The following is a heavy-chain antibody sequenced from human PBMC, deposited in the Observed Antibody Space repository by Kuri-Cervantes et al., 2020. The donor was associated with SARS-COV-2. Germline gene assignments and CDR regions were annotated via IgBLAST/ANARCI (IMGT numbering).Heavy chain of an antibody. CDR1: GYTFTSYG. J-gene: IGHJ4*02. Sequence: ASVKVSCKASGYTFTSYGISWVRQAPGQGLEWMGWISAYNGNTNYAQKLQGRVTMTEDTSTDTAYMELSSLRSEDTAVYYCATAIAAAGSMIDYWGQGALVTVSS. CDR2: ISAYNGNT. CDR3: ATAIAAAGSMIDY. D-gene: IGHD6-13*01. V-gene: IGHV1-18*01.